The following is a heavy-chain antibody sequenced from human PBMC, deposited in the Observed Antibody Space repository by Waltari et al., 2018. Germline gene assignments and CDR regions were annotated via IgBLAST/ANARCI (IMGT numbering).Heavy chain of an antibody. Sequence: QVQLVQSGAEVEKPGASVRVSCRTSGYTFTNYGISWVRQVPGHGLEWMGWSSAYKGITNYAQRLQGRVTVTTDTSTSTAYLDLRSLKSDDTAIYYCGRVALGSGFGPYFYYGMDVWGQGTTVTVSS. D-gene: IGHD6-19*01. CDR3: GRVALGSGFGPYFYYGMDV. CDR2: SSAYKGIT. CDR1: GYTFTNYG. J-gene: IGHJ6*02. V-gene: IGHV1-18*04.